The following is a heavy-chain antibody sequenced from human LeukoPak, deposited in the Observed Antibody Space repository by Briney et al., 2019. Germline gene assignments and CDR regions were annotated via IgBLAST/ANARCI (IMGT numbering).Heavy chain of an antibody. D-gene: IGHD1-1*01. CDR1: GGSVSTGNYY. V-gene: IGHV4-61*01. Sequence: PSETLSLTCTVSGGSVSTGNYYWSWIRQPPGKGLEWIGYIYYGGSTNYSPSLKSRVTISVDTSKNQFSLKLTSVTAADTAVYYCARRTPTGSIDFWGQGTLVTVSS. CDR3: ARRTPTGSIDF. J-gene: IGHJ4*02. CDR2: IYYGGST.